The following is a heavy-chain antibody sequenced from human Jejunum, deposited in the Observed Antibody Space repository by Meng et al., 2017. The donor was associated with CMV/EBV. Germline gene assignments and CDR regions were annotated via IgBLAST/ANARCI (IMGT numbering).Heavy chain of an antibody. V-gene: IGHV1-46*01. Sequence: KTSGNTFTSYYMHGVRQAPGQGLEWMGLINPSGGSTSYAQKFQGRVTMTRDTSTSMVFMDLSSLRSEDTAVYYCARQGGYSGSSFDYWGQGTLVTVSS. J-gene: IGHJ4*02. CDR3: ARQGGYSGSSFDY. D-gene: IGHD6-6*01. CDR2: INPSGGST. CDR1: GNTFTSYY.